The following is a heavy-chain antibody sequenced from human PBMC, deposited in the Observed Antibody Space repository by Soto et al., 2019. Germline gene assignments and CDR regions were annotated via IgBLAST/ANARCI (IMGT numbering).Heavy chain of an antibody. V-gene: IGHV3-23*01. J-gene: IGHJ4*02. Sequence: GGSLRLSCAASGFTFSSYAMSWVRQAPGKGLEWVSAISGSGGSTYYADSVKGRLTISRDNSKNTLYLQMNSLRAEDTAVYYCARGLLERRSFDYWGQGTLVTVSS. D-gene: IGHD1-1*01. CDR2: ISGSGGST. CDR1: GFTFSSYA. CDR3: ARGLLERRSFDY.